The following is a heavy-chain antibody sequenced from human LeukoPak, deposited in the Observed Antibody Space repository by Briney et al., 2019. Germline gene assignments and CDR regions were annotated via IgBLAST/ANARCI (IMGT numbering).Heavy chain of an antibody. J-gene: IGHJ6*02. CDR2: RNPNSGRT. D-gene: IGHD6-13*01. CDR3: ARGPVSTHGMDV. V-gene: IGHV1-8*01. CDR1: GYTFTNYD. Sequence: ASVKVACKASGYTFTNYDINWVRQATGQGLEWMGWRNPNSGRTGFAQKFQGRLTMTADTSISTAYMELSSLTSDDTAVYYCARGPVSTHGMDVWGQGTTVTVSS.